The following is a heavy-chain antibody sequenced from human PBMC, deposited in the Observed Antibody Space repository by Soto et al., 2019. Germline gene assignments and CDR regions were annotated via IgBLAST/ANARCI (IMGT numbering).Heavy chain of an antibody. D-gene: IGHD2-15*01. V-gene: IGHV4-59*02. CDR1: GVSVSDYH. J-gene: IGHJ5*02. Sequence: SETLSLTCSVSGVSVSDYHWTWIRLTPKKELQWIGFIHYNGRTDSSPSLKSRVTISLDMSKNHVSLILKSVNIADSAMYYCATGRSGGPRFDPWGQGTLVTVSS. CDR2: IHYNGRT. CDR3: ATGRSGGPRFDP.